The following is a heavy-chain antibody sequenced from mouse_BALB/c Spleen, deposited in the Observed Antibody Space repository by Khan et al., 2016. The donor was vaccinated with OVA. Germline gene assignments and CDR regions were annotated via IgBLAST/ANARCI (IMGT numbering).Heavy chain of an antibody. D-gene: IGHD2-3*01. CDR1: GYTFTDYA. V-gene: IGHV1S137*01. CDR2: ISTYSGRT. J-gene: IGHJ2*01. CDR3: ARPAYDGYYDY. Sequence: QVQLKESGPELVRPGVSVTISCKGSGYTFTDYAMYLVKQSHAKSLERIGLISTYSGRTNYNQKFKGKVTMTVDKSSSAAYMELARLTSEDSAIYSCARPAYDGYYDYWGQGTALTVSS.